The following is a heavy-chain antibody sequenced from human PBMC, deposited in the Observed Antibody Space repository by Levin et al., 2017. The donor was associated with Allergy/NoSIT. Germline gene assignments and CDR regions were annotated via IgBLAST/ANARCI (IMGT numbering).Heavy chain of an antibody. Sequence: ASVKVSCKASGYSFTNYWIGWVRQMPGKGLEWMGIIYPGDSDTRYSPSFQGQVTISADKSITTAYLQWSSLKASDTAMYYCARRGGVNWFGPWGQGTLVTVSS. D-gene: IGHD3-16*01. V-gene: IGHV5-51*01. CDR1: GYSFTNYW. J-gene: IGHJ5*02. CDR3: ARRGGVNWFGP. CDR2: IYPGDSDT.